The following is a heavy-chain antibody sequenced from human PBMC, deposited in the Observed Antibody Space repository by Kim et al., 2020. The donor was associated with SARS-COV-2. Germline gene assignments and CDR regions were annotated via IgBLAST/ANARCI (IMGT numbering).Heavy chain of an antibody. CDR3: AKDIRIMNSSGWYSSLGGMDV. Sequence: GGSLRLSCAASGFTFDDYAMHWVRQAPGKGLEWVSGISWNSGSIGYADSVKGRFTISRDNAKNSLYLQMNSLRAEDTALYYCAKDIRIMNSSGWYSSLGGMDVWGQGTTVTVSS. V-gene: IGHV3-9*01. CDR1: GFTFDDYA. D-gene: IGHD6-19*01. J-gene: IGHJ6*02. CDR2: ISWNSGSI.